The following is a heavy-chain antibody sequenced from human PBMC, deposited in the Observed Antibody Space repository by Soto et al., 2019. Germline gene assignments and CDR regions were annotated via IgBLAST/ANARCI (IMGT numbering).Heavy chain of an antibody. J-gene: IGHJ6*02. Sequence: SGTLSLTCTVSDGSISSGCYYWSWIRQHPGKGLEWIGYIYYSGSTYYNPSLKSRVTISVDTSKNQFSLKLSSVTAADTAVYYCAREGFHYYYGMDVWGQGTTVTVSS. CDR3: AREGFHYYYGMDV. D-gene: IGHD3-10*01. CDR2: IYYSGST. V-gene: IGHV4-31*03. CDR1: DGSISSGCYY.